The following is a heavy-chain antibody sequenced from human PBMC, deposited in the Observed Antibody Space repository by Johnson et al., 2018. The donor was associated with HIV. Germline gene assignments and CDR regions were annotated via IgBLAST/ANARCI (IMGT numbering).Heavy chain of an antibody. CDR3: ARDWRAYCGGDCYSNAFDI. J-gene: IGHJ3*02. Sequence: EVQLVESGGGLVQPGGSLRLSCAASGFTFDDYAMHWVRQAPGKGLEWVSGISWNSGSIGYADSVKGRFTISRDNAKNTLYLQMNSLRAEDKAVYYCARDWRAYCGGDCYSNAFDIWGQGTMVTVSS. CDR1: GFTFDDYA. V-gene: IGHV3-9*01. D-gene: IGHD2-21*02. CDR2: ISWNSGSI.